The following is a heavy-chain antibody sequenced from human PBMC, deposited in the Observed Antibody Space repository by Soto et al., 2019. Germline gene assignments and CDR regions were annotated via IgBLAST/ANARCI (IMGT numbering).Heavy chain of an antibody. V-gene: IGHV2-5*05. Sequence: QITFKESGPTLVTPTQTLTLTCIFSGFSLTTNGEGVGWIRQPPGKSMEWLALIYWDDNKRYDSSLRSRLTISKDTSHNLVVLTMTNMEPMDTATYYCAHRRARTSGQEDAYDVWGQGKVVTVSS. CDR2: IYWDDNK. J-gene: IGHJ3*01. D-gene: IGHD3-10*01. CDR1: GFSLTTNGEG. CDR3: AHRRARTSGQEDAYDV.